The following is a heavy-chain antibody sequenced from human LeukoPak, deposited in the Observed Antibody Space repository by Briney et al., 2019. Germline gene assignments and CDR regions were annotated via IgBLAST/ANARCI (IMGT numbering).Heavy chain of an antibody. CDR3: ARQQRRDGYNYIDY. CDR1: GYRFTTYW. CDR2: IYPGDPDA. V-gene: IGHV5-51*01. D-gene: IGHD5-24*01. J-gene: IGHJ4*02. Sequence: GESLKISCKSSGYRFTTYWIGWVRQMPGKGLEWMGIIYPGDPDARYSPSFQGQVTISADKSISTAYLQWSSLKASDTAMYYCARQQRRDGYNYIDYWGQGILVTVSS.